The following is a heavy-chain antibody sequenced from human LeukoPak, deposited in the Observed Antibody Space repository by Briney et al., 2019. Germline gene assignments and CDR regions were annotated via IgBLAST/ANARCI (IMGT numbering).Heavy chain of an antibody. CDR2: ISAYNGNT. Sequence: GSVKVSCKASGYTFTSYGLSWVRQAPGQGLDWMGWISAYNGNTNYAQKLQGRVTMTTDTSTSTAYMELRSLRSDDTAVYYCARGYDILTGYYPYYYYGMDVWGQGTTFTVS. CDR1: GYTFTSYG. J-gene: IGHJ6*02. V-gene: IGHV1-18*01. D-gene: IGHD3-9*01. CDR3: ARGYDILTGYYPYYYYGMDV.